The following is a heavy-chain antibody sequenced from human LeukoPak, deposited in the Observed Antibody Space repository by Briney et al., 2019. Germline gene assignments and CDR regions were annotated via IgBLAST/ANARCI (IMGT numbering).Heavy chain of an antibody. CDR1: GYTFTSYA. D-gene: IGHD6-19*01. CDR2: INAGNGDT. CDR3: ARSVAVAGKGRDWYFDL. Sequence: ASVKVSCKASGYTFTSYAMHWVRQAPGQRLEWMGWINAGNGDTKYSQSFQGRVTITSDTSASTAYMELSSLTSEDSAVYYCARSVAVAGKGRDWYFDLWGRGTLVTVSS. J-gene: IGHJ2*01. V-gene: IGHV1-3*01.